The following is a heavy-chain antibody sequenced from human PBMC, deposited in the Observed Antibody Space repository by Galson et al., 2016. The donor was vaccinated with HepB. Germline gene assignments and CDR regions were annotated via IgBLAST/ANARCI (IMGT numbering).Heavy chain of an antibody. Sequence: SLRLSCAASGFILSDFYMSWVRQAPGKGLEWVSYISSSGSNTFYADSVKGRFTISRDNAKNSLYLQMNTLRAEDTAVYYCARRSYDAFDVWGQGTMVTVSS. CDR1: GFILSDFY. V-gene: IGHV3-11*04. D-gene: IGHD3-10*01. CDR3: ARRSYDAFDV. CDR2: ISSSGSNT. J-gene: IGHJ3*01.